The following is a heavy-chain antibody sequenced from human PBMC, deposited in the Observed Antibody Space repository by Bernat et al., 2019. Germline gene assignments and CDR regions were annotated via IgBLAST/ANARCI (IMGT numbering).Heavy chain of an antibody. D-gene: IGHD3-22*01. CDR2: IYYSGST. CDR1: GGSISSYY. V-gene: IGHV4-59*01. Sequence: QVQLQESGPGLVKPSETLSLTCTVSGGSISSYYWSWIRQPPGKGLEWNGYIYYSGSTNYNPSLKSRVTISVDTSKNQFSLKMSSVTAADTAVYYCAIGGVITSTLGVDYWGQGTLVTVSS. CDR3: AIGGVITSTLGVDY. J-gene: IGHJ4*02.